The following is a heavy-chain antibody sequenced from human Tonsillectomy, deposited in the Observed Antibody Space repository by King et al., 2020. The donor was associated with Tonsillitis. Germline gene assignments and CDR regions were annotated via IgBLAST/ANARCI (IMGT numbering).Heavy chain of an antibody. J-gene: IGHJ2*01. CDR1: GGSISSYY. V-gene: IGHV4-59*01. Sequence: QLQESGPGLVKPSETLSLTCTVSGGSISSYYWSWIRQPPGKGLEWIGYIYYSGSTNYNPSLKSRVTISVDTSKNQFSLKLSSVTAADTAVYYCARVGYYYDSSGYYAYWYFVLWGRGTLVTVSS. CDR2: IYYSGST. CDR3: ARVGYYYDSSGYYAYWYFVL. D-gene: IGHD3-22*01.